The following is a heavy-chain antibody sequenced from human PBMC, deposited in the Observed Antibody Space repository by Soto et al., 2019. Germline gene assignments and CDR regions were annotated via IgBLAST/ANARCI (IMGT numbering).Heavy chain of an antibody. V-gene: IGHV1-2*04. Sequence: ASVKVSCKASGYTFTGYYMHWVRQAPGQGLEWMGWINPNSGGTNYAQKFQGWVTMTRDTSISTAYMELSRLRSDDTAVYYCARSGLFDYGGNFYYFDYWGQGTLVTVSS. D-gene: IGHD4-17*01. CDR3: ARSGLFDYGGNFYYFDY. CDR1: GYTFTGYY. J-gene: IGHJ4*02. CDR2: INPNSGGT.